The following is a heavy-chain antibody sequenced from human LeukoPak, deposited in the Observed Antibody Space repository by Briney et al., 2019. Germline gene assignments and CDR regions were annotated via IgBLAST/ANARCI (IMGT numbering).Heavy chain of an antibody. Sequence: SETLSLTCTVSGGSISSYSWSWIRQPPGKGLEWIGFIYSSGSTNYNPSLKSRVTISVDTSKNQFSLKLSSVTATDTAVYYCARVETSNYYYGMDVWGQGTTVTVSS. J-gene: IGHJ6*02. V-gene: IGHV4-59*01. CDR1: GGSISSYS. CDR2: IYSSGST. CDR3: ARVETSNYYYGMDV.